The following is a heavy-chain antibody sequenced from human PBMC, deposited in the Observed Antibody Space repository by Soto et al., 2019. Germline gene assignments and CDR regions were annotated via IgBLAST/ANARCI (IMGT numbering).Heavy chain of an antibody. CDR1: GGSISSSSYY. CDR2: IFYTGNT. J-gene: IGHJ4*02. V-gene: IGHV4-39*01. CDR3: ARRVAGDVGRHFDY. Sequence: SETLSLTCTVSGGSISSSSYYWGWIRQPPGKGLEWIGSIFYTGNTYYNPSLKSRVTISVDTSKNQFSLKLSSVTAADTAVYYCARRVAGDVGRHFDYWGQGTLVTVS. D-gene: IGHD6-19*01.